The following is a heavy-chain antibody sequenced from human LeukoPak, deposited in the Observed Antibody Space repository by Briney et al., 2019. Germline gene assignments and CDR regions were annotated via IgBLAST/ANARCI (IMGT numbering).Heavy chain of an antibody. CDR3: ARLAPYCSGGSCYYWFDP. CDR2: IYHSGNT. Sequence: PSETLSLTCAVSGYSISTGYYWGWIRQPPGKGLEWIGSIYHSGNTYYNPSLKSRAIISVDTSKNQFSLKLTSVTAADTAVYYCARLAPYCSGGSCYYWFDPWGQGTLVTVSS. D-gene: IGHD2-15*01. CDR1: GYSISTGYY. V-gene: IGHV4-38-2*01. J-gene: IGHJ5*02.